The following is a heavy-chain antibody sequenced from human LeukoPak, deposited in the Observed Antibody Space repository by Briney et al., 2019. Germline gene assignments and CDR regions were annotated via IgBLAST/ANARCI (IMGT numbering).Heavy chain of an antibody. CDR2: IDWDDDK. V-gene: IGHV2-70*11. CDR3: ARHYYGSGSYSTPFDC. D-gene: IGHD3-10*01. CDR1: GFSLSTSGMC. Sequence: SGPTLVNPTHTLTLTCTFSGFSLSTSGMCVSWIRQPPGKALEWLARIDWDDDKYYSTSLKTRLTISKGTSKNQVVLTMTNIDPVDTATYYCARHYYGSGSYSTPFDCWGQGTLVTVSS. J-gene: IGHJ4*02.